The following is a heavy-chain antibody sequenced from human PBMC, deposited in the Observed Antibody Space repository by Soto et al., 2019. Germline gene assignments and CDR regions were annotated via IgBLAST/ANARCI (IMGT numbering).Heavy chain of an antibody. J-gene: IGHJ4*02. CDR3: ARERDSCSWMGRGCFDY. V-gene: IGHV1-69*01. CDR1: GGTCSSYA. CDR2: IIPIFGTA. D-gene: IGHD6-13*01. Sequence: QVQLVQSGAEVKKPGSSVKVSCKASGGTCSSYAISWVRQAPGQGLEWMGGIIPIFGTANYAQKFQGRVTITADESTSTAYLEVTSLRSEDTVVYYCARERDSCSWMGRGCFDYWGQGPLVTVSS.